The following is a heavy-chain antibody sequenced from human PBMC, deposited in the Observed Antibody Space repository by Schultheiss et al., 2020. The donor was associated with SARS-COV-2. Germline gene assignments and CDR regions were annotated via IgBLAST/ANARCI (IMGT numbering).Heavy chain of an antibody. CDR3: AREQFGPTAPPYYGMDV. D-gene: IGHD3-10*01. CDR1: GYTFTSYG. V-gene: IGHV1-69*13. CDR2: IIPIFGTV. Sequence: SVKVSCKASGYTFTSYGISWVRQAPGQGLEWMGGIIPIFGTVNYAQKFQGRVTITADESTSTAYMELSSLRSEDTAVYYCAREQFGPTAPPYYGMDVWGQGTTVTVSS. J-gene: IGHJ6*02.